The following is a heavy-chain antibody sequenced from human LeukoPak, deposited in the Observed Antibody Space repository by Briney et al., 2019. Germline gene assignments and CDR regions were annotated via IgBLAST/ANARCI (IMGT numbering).Heavy chain of an antibody. CDR2: ISRVSTYI. Sequence: GGSLRLSCSASGFTFTDYSMSWVRQAPGKGLEWVSVISRVSTYIYFADSVKGRFTVSRDNAKSSLYLQMSSLRAEDTAVYFCAREGGDGASYCYMDVWGKGSTVTVSS. J-gene: IGHJ6*03. CDR1: GFTFTDYS. CDR3: AREGGDGASYCYMDV. V-gene: IGHV3-21*01. D-gene: IGHD2-21*02.